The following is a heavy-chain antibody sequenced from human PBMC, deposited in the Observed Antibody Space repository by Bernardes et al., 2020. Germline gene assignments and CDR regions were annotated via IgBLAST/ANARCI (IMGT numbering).Heavy chain of an antibody. V-gene: IGHV4-59*01. D-gene: IGHD3-10*01. Sequence: SETLSLTCTVSGGSISSYYWSWVRQPPGKGLEWIGNIFFSGSTNYNPSLKSRVTISVDTSKNQFSLKVRSVTAADMAVYYCARGTYYYGSGSYYNNYYYGLDVWGQGTTVTVSS. J-gene: IGHJ6*02. CDR1: GGSISSYY. CDR2: IFFSGST. CDR3: ARGTYYYGSGSYYNNYYYGLDV.